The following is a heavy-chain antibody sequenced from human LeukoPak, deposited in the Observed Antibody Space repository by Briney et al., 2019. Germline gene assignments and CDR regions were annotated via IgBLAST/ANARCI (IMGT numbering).Heavy chain of an antibody. CDR2: VNTNTGNP. V-gene: IGHV7-4-1*02. J-gene: IGHJ4*02. Sequence: VASVKVPCKPSGYTFTDYAINWVRQAPGQGLEYMGWVNTNTGNPTYAQGFTGRFVFSSDSSVSTAYLQITSLKADDSAIYFCASCNDSSGYFAYWGQGTLVTVSS. CDR1: GYTFTDYA. D-gene: IGHD3-22*01. CDR3: ASCNDSSGYFAY.